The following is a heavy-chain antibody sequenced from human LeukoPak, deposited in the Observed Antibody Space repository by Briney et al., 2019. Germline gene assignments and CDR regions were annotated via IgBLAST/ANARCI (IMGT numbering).Heavy chain of an antibody. CDR2: IWYDGSNK. D-gene: IGHD1-26*01. CDR1: GFTFSNYG. Sequence: GSLRLSCAASGFTFSNYGMHWVRQAPGKGLEWVALIWYDGSNKYYADSVKGRFTISRDNSKNTLYLQMNSLRAEDTAVYYCAKDGKSPQSRGSYHDYWGQGTLVTVSS. J-gene: IGHJ4*02. CDR3: AKDGKSPQSRGSYHDY. V-gene: IGHV3-30*02.